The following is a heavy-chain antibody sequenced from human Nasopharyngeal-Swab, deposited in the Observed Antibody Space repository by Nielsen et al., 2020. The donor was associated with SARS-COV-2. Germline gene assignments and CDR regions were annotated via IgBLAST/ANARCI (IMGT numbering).Heavy chain of an antibody. D-gene: IGHD3-10*01. Sequence: GESLKISCATSGFTFSSYGMHWVRQSPGKRLEWVVAIWYDGSNKYCADSVKGRFTISRDNSKNTLYLQMNSLRAEDTAVYYCAREYWELTKGAFDYWGQGTLVTVSS. CDR2: IWYDGSNK. J-gene: IGHJ4*02. V-gene: IGHV3-33*01. CDR3: AREYWELTKGAFDY. CDR1: GFTFSSYG.